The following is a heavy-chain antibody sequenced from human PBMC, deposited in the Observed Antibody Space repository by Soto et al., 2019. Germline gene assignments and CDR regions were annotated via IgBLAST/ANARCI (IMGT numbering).Heavy chain of an antibody. Sequence: SETLSLTCTVSGGSISSYYWSWFRQPPGKGLEWIGYIYYSGSTNYNPSLKSRVTISVDTSKNQFSLKLSSVTAADTAVYYCARHWGFWADYWGQGTLVTVSS. J-gene: IGHJ4*02. CDR2: IYYSGST. CDR3: ARHWGFWADY. CDR1: GGSISSYY. V-gene: IGHV4-59*08. D-gene: IGHD3-16*01.